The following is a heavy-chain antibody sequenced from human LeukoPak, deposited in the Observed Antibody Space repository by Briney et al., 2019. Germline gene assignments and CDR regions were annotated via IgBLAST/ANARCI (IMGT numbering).Heavy chain of an antibody. D-gene: IGHD3-9*01. V-gene: IGHV4-34*01. Sequence: PSETLSLTCAVYGGSFSGYYWSWIRQPPGKGLEWIGEINHSGSTNYNPSLKSRVTISVDTSKNQFSLKLSSVTAADTAVYYCARGRLEYYDILTGKKDYYYYYYMDVWGKGTTVTVSS. CDR2: INHSGST. J-gene: IGHJ6*03. CDR3: ARGRLEYYDILTGKKDYYYYYYMDV. CDR1: GGSFSGYY.